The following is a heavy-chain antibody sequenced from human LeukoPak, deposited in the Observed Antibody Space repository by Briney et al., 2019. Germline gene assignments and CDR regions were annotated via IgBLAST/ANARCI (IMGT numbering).Heavy chain of an antibody. CDR3: ARLTRGRFGEFVFDY. D-gene: IGHD3-10*01. CDR1: GGSISSGDYY. CDR2: IYDSGST. V-gene: IGHV4-30-4*01. Sequence: SQTLSHTCTVSGGSISSGDYYWSWIRQPPGKGLEWLGYIYDSGSTYYNPSLKSRVTISVDTSKNQFSLKLSSVTAADTAVYYCARLTRGRFGEFVFDYWGQGTLVTVSS. J-gene: IGHJ4*02.